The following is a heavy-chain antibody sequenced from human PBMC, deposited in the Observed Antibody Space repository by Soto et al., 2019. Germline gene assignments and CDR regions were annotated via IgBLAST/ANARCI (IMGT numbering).Heavy chain of an antibody. CDR1: GGTFSSYA. V-gene: IGHV1-69*13. J-gene: IGHJ4*02. CDR3: ARGLGYSSGWYYFDY. Sequence: ASVKVSCKASGGTFSSYAISWVRQAPGQGLEWMGGIIPIFGTANYAQKFQGRVTITADESTSTAYMELSSLRSEDTAVYYCARGLGYSSGWYYFDYWGQGTLVTVSS. CDR2: IIPIFGTA. D-gene: IGHD6-19*01.